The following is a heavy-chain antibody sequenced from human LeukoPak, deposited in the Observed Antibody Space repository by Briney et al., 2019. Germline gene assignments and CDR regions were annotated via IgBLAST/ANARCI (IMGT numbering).Heavy chain of an antibody. D-gene: IGHD6-13*01. CDR2: INHSGST. CDR3: ASRIAAAAPSDY. Sequence: SETLSLTCAVYGGSFSGYYWSWIRQPPGKGLEWIGEINHSGSTNYNPSLKSRVTISVDTSKYQFSLKLSSVTAADTAVYYCASRIAAAAPSDYWGQGTLVTVSS. V-gene: IGHV4-34*01. J-gene: IGHJ4*02. CDR1: GGSFSGYY.